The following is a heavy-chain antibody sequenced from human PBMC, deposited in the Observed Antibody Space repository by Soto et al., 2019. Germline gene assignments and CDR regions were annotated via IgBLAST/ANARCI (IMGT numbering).Heavy chain of an antibody. CDR2: IYYSGST. CDR1: GGSISSGGYY. D-gene: IGHD3-16*02. J-gene: IGHJ4*02. V-gene: IGHV4-31*03. Sequence: SETLSLTCTVSGGSISSGGYYWSWIRQHPGKGLEWIGYIYYSGSTYYNPSLKSRVTISVDTSKNQFSLKLSSVTAADTAVYYCARSYSGSFDYVWGSYRYEKENYFDYWGQGTLVTVSS. CDR3: ARSYSGSFDYVWGSYRYEKENYFDY.